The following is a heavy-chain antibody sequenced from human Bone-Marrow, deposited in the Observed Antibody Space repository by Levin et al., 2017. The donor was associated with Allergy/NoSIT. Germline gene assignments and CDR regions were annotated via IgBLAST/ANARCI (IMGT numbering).Heavy chain of an antibody. CDR1: GYTFTGYY. V-gene: IGHV1-2*02. D-gene: IGHD2-15*01. Sequence: GASVKVSCEVSGYTFTGYYIHWVRQAPGQGLEWVAWINPHSGVTNYAQDFQERVTVTTDASINTAYMDLNSLRFNDTAVYYCARAIAVGARDYWGQGTLVSVSS. CDR2: INPHSGVT. CDR3: ARAIAVGARDY. J-gene: IGHJ4*02.